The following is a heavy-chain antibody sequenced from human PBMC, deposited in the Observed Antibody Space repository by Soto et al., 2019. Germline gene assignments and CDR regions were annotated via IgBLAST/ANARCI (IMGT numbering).Heavy chain of an antibody. Sequence: QITLKESGPALVKPTQTLTLTCTFSGFSLSTSGVGVGWIRQPPGKALEWLALIYWDGEKRYSPSQKSRLAITTDTSKHQVVLTMTNLDPVDTATYYCAHFIVVPPSDVFDVWGQWTMVAVSS. CDR1: GFSLSTSGVG. CDR3: AHFIVVPPSDVFDV. D-gene: IGHD2-2*01. J-gene: IGHJ3*01. V-gene: IGHV2-5*02. CDR2: IYWDGEK.